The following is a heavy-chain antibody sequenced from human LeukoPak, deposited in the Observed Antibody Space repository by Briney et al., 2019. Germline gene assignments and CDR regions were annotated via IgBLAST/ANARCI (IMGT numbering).Heavy chain of an antibody. D-gene: IGHD6-19*01. CDR3: ARRGSDWSFDL. CDR1: GGSISGYY. CDR2: VSYSGTT. J-gene: IGHJ2*01. Sequence: PSETLSLTCTVSGGSISGYYWSWIRQPPGKGLEWLGYVSYSGTTNYNPSLKSRVTISLYTSKNQFSLKLSSVAAADTAVYCCARRGSDWSFDLWGRGTLVTVSS. V-gene: IGHV4-59*08.